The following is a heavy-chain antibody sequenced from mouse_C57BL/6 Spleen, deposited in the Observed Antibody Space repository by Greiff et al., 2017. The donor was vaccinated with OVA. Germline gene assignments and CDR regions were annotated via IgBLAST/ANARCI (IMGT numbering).Heavy chain of an antibody. CDR1: GFTFSSYA. V-gene: IGHV5-4*01. CDR2: ISDGGSYT. Sequence: EVQRVESGGGLVKPGGSLKLSCAASGFTFSSYAMSWVRQTPEKRLEWVATISDGGSYTYYPDNVKGRFTISRDNAKNNLYLQISHLKSEDTAMYYCARGGTTVVEGWYFDVWGTGTTVTVSS. CDR3: ARGGTTVVEGWYFDV. D-gene: IGHD1-1*01. J-gene: IGHJ1*03.